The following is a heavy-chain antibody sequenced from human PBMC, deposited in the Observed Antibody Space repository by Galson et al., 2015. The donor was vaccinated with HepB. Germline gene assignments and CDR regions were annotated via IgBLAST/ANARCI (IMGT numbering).Heavy chain of an antibody. V-gene: IGHV3-64*01. CDR1: GFTFSTYA. CDR2: ISSNGGST. J-gene: IGHJ3*02. CDR3: ASGGDGRGDAFDI. Sequence: PLRLSCAASGFTFSTYAMHWVRQAPGKGLEYVSAISSNGGSTYYANSVKGRFTISRDNSKSTLYLQMGSLRAEDMAVYYCASGGDGRGDAFDIWGQGTMVTVSS. D-gene: IGHD3-16*01.